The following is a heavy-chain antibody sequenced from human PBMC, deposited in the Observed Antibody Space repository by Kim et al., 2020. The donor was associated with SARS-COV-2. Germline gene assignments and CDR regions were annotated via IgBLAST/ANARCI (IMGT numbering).Heavy chain of an antibody. V-gene: IGHV1-46*01. Sequence: TFRGRVTRTRDTSKSTVYMELSSLRSEETAVYYCARDLVVVPAASGFDYWGQGTLVTVSS. CDR3: ARDLVVVPAASGFDY. J-gene: IGHJ4*02. D-gene: IGHD2-2*01.